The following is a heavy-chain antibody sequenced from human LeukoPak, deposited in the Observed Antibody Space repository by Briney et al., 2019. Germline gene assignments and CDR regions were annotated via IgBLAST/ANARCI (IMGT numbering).Heavy chain of an antibody. CDR1: GFTFSSYG. Sequence: GGSLRLSCAASGFTFSSYGMHWVRQAPGKGLEWVAFIRYDGSNKYYADSVKGRFTISRDNSKNTLYLQMNSLRAEDTAVYYCAKGDKDGTTSWGDWFDPWGQGTLVTVSS. D-gene: IGHD1/OR15-1a*01. J-gene: IGHJ5*02. CDR3: AKGDKDGTTSWGDWFDP. CDR2: IRYDGSNK. V-gene: IGHV3-30*02.